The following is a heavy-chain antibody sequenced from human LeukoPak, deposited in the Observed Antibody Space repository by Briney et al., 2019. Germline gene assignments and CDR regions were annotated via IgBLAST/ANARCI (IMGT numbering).Heavy chain of an antibody. V-gene: IGHV4-61*02. CDR3: ARDRNYYDSSGFTRDDY. J-gene: IGHJ4*02. CDR2: VYNSGST. Sequence: SETLSLTCIVSGGSISRGSYYWNWIRQPAGKGLEWMGRVYNSGSTNYNPSLKSRVTISTDMSKNQFSLKLSSVTAADTAVYYCARDRNYYDSSGFTRDDYWGQGTLVTVSS. CDR1: GGSISRGSYY. D-gene: IGHD3-22*01.